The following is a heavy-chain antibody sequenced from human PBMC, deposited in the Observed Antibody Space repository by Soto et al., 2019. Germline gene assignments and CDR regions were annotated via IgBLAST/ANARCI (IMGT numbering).Heavy chain of an antibody. D-gene: IGHD2-2*01. J-gene: IGHJ4*02. Sequence: VGSLRLSCAASVFTFSNYGMHCVRHSPGKWLEWVALVSYNGRKEYYADSVKGRFSISRDNSKNTLYVQMNTLRDEDTAVYYCAKDSPRGEVPPALNFDCWGRATLVTLSS. V-gene: IGHV3-30*18. CDR1: VFTFSNYG. CDR2: VSYNGRKE. CDR3: AKDSPRGEVPPALNFDC.